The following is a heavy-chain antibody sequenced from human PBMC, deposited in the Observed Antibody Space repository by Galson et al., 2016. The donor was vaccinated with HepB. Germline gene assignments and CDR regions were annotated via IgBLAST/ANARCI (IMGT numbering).Heavy chain of an antibody. CDR1: GFTFSSYS. V-gene: IGHV3-21*01. CDR3: ASGYSYGYFYY. Sequence: SLRLSCAASGFTFSSYSMNWVRQAPGKGLEWVSSISSSSSYIYYADSVKGRFTISRDHAKNSLYLQMNSLRAEDTAVYYCASGYSYGYFYYWGQGTLVTVSS. D-gene: IGHD5-18*01. J-gene: IGHJ4*02. CDR2: ISSSSSYI.